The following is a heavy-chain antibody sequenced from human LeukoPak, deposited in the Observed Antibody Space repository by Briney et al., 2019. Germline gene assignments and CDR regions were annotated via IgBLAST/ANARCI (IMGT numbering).Heavy chain of an antibody. CDR2: IYTSGNF. V-gene: IGHV4-4*07. D-gene: IGHD2-15*01. Sequence: PSETLSLTCTVPDGSMRSYYWSWIRQSAGQGLEWIGRIYTSGNFNYNPSLKSRVTMSVDTSKNQFSLKLSSVTAADTAVYYCARGEGYSVGYWGQGTLVTVSS. J-gene: IGHJ4*02. CDR1: DGSMRSYY. CDR3: ARGEGYSVGY.